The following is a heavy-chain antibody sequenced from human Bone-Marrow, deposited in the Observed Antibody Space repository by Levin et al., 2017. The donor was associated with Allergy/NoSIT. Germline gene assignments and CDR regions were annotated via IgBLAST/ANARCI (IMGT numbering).Heavy chain of an antibody. CDR1: GFTFSSYA. J-gene: IGHJ4*02. CDR3: ARDGGYGDYYVY. Sequence: GGSLRLSCAASGFTFSSYAMHWVRQAPGKGLEWVAVISYDGSNKYYADSVKGRFTISRDNSKNTLYLQMNSLRAEDTAVYYCARDGGYGDYYVYWGQGTLVTVSS. CDR2: ISYDGSNK. D-gene: IGHD4-17*01. V-gene: IGHV3-30*04.